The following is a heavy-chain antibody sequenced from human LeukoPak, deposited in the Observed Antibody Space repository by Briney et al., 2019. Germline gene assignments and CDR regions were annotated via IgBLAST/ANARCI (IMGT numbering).Heavy chain of an antibody. CDR2: MNPNSGNT. CDR3: ARDGLFQLPFYYYYMDV. V-gene: IGHV1-8*01. D-gene: IGHD2-2*01. CDR1: GYTLTELS. J-gene: IGHJ6*03. Sequence: GASVKVSCKVSGYTLTELSMHWVRQATGQGLEWMGWMNPNSGNTGYAQKFQGRVTMTRNTSISTAYMELSSLRSEDTAVYYCARDGLFQLPFYYYYMDVWGKGTTVTVSS.